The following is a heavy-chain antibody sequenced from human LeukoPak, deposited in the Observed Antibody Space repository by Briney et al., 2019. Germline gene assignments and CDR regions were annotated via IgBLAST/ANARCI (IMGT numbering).Heavy chain of an antibody. Sequence: PGGSLRLSCAASGFTFSNYAMSWVRQAPGKVLEWVSTIGGSGGSTYYADSVKGRFTISRDNSKNMLYLQMNSLRAEDTAVYYCAKNLKAYYDSSGYSYYFDYWGQGTLVTVSS. CDR3: AKNLKAYYDSSGYSYYFDY. CDR1: GFTFSNYA. J-gene: IGHJ4*02. V-gene: IGHV3-23*01. CDR2: IGGSGGST. D-gene: IGHD3-22*01.